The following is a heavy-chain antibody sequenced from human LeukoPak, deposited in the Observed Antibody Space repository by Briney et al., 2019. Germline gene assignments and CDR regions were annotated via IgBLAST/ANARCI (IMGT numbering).Heavy chain of an antibody. J-gene: IGHJ4*02. Sequence: SETLSLTCTVSGGSINNYYWSWIRQPAGKGLEWIGRIYASGSTNYNPSLKSRVTISVDTSKNQFSLKLSSVTAADTAVYYCARRYDSSGYYYDYWGQGTLVTVSS. CDR1: GGSINNYY. D-gene: IGHD3-22*01. V-gene: IGHV4-4*07. CDR2: IYASGST. CDR3: ARRYDSSGYYYDY.